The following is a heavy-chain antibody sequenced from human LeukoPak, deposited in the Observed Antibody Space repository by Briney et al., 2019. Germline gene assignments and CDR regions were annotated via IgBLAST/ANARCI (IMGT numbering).Heavy chain of an antibody. D-gene: IGHD6-19*01. CDR1: GFTFDDYA. V-gene: IGHV3-43*02. J-gene: IGHJ4*02. CDR3: ARDWSSGWYVDY. Sequence: PGGSLRLSCAASGFTFDDYAMHWVRQAPGKGLEWVSLISGDGYGTYYADSVKGRFTISRDNSKNTLYLQMNSLRVEDTAVFFCARDWSSGWYVDYWGQGTLVTVSP. CDR2: ISGDGYGT.